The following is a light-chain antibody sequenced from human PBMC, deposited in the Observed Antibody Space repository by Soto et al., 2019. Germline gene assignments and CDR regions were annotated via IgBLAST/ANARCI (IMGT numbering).Light chain of an antibody. Sequence: DIVMTQSPDSLAVSLGERATINCRSSQSVLYSSNNKNYLAWYQQKPGQPPKLLIYWASTRESGVPDRFSGSGSGTDVTLTFARLQAEDVAVYYCRQCYSSWGFGQGTKVEIK. V-gene: IGKV4-1*01. CDR1: QSVLYSSNNKNY. J-gene: IGKJ1*01. CDR2: WAS. CDR3: RQCYSSWG.